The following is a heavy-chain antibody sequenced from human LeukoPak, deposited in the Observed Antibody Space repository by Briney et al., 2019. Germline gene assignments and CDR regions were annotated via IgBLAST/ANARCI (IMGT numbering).Heavy chain of an antibody. J-gene: IGHJ4*02. CDR3: HSATYYYDSRTFDY. Sequence: PGGSLRLSCAASGFTVSSNYMSWVRQAPGKGLGWVSVIYSGGSTYYADSVKGRFTISRDNSKNTLYLQMNSLRAEDTAVYYCHSATYYYDSRTFDYWGQGTLVTVSS. D-gene: IGHD3-22*01. CDR2: IYSGGST. V-gene: IGHV3-53*01. CDR1: GFTVSSNY.